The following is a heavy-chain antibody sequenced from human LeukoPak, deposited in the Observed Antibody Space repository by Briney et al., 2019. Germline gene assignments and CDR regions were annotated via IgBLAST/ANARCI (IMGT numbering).Heavy chain of an antibody. J-gene: IGHJ4*02. CDR2: IYTSGST. CDR3: ARSEDDYGDWNYFDY. V-gene: IGHV4-4*07. Sequence: SETLSLTCTVSGGSISSYYWSWIRQPAGKGLEWIGRIYTSGSTNYNPSLKSRVTMSVDTSKNQFSLKLSSVTAADTAVYYCARSEDDYGDWNYFDYWGQGTLVTVSS. D-gene: IGHD4-17*01. CDR1: GGSISSYY.